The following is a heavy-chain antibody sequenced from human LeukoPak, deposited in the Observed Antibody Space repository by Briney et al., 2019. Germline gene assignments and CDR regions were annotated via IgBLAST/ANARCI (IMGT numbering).Heavy chain of an antibody. CDR1: GGSISSYY. D-gene: IGHD1-26*01. CDR3: ARSGGVGATIFDY. J-gene: IGHJ4*02. Sequence: PSETLSLTCTVSGGSISSYYWSWIRQPPGKGLEWIGEINHSGSTYYNPSLKSRVTISVDTSKNQFSLKVRSATAADTAVYYCARSGGVGATIFDYWGQGTLVTVSS. CDR2: INHSGST. V-gene: IGHV4-34*01.